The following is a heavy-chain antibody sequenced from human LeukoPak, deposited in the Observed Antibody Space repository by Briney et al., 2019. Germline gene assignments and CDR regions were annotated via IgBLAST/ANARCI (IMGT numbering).Heavy chain of an antibody. J-gene: IGHJ3*02. CDR3: AREGDTAMVLRRGLDI. D-gene: IGHD5-18*01. CDR1: GGSFSNYF. Sequence: PSETLSLTCTVSGGSFSNYFWTWIRQPPGKGLEWIGSSYYSGSTNYNPSLKSRVTMSVDTSKNQFSLKLSSVTAADTAVYYCAREGDTAMVLRRGLDIWGQGTMVTVSS. CDR2: SYYSGST. V-gene: IGHV4-59*12.